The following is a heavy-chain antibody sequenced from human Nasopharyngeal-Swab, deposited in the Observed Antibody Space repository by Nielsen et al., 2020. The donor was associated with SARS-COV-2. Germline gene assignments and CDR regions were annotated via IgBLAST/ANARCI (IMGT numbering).Heavy chain of an antibody. V-gene: IGHV3-23*01. CDR1: GFTFSNYW. CDR2: ISVNGAST. Sequence: GESLKISCAASGFTFSNYWMHWVRQAPGKGLEWVSSISVNGASTYYAGSVKGRFTISRDNSRNTLYLQLNSLRAEDTAIYYCAKRVAGKYYYMDVWGKGTTVTVSS. D-gene: IGHD3-10*01. CDR3: AKRVAGKYYYMDV. J-gene: IGHJ6*03.